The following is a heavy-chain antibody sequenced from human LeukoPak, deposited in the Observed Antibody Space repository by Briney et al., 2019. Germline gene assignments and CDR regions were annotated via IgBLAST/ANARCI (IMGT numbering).Heavy chain of an antibody. Sequence: ASVKVSCKASGSSFTTYDINWVRQAPGQGLEWMGWMNPNSGKANFAQKLQGRVTMTRTTSISTAYMEVSSLRSEDTAVCYCARGLSPSDYWGQGTLVTVSS. CDR1: GSSFTTYD. CDR3: ARGLSPSDY. V-gene: IGHV1-8*01. CDR2: MNPNSGKA. J-gene: IGHJ4*02.